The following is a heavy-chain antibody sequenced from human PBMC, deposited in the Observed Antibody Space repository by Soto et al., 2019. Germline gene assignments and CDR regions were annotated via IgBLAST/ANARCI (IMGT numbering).Heavy chain of an antibody. J-gene: IGHJ4*02. CDR1: GFTFSSYS. Sequence: PGGSLRLSCAASGFTFSSYSMNWVRQAPGKGLEWVSSISSSSSYIYYADSVKGRFTISRDNAKNSLYLQMNSLRAEDTAVYYCAREITYSSSCLDYWGQGNLVTVSS. V-gene: IGHV3-21*01. CDR3: AREITYSSSCLDY. CDR2: ISSSSSYI. D-gene: IGHD6-13*01.